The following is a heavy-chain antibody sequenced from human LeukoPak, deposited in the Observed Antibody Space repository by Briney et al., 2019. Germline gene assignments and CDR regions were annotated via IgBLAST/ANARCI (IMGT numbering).Heavy chain of an antibody. Sequence: GGSLRLSCAASGFTFSSYAMSWVRQAPGKGLEWVSAISGSGGSTYYADSVKGRFTISRDNSKNTLYLQMSSLRAEDTAVYYCAKDPLAALRGPFDYWGQGTLVTVSS. CDR1: GFTFSSYA. CDR2: ISGSGGST. V-gene: IGHV3-23*01. D-gene: IGHD6-13*01. CDR3: AKDPLAALRGPFDY. J-gene: IGHJ4*02.